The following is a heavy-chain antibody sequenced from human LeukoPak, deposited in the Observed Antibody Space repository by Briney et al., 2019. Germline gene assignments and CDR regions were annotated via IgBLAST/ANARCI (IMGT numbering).Heavy chain of an antibody. D-gene: IGHD3-3*01. CDR2: IKQDGSEK. V-gene: IGHV3-7*01. J-gene: IGHJ4*02. Sequence: GGSLRLSCAASGLTFSSYWMSWVRQAPGKGLEWVANIKQDGSEKYYVDSVKGRFTISRDNAKNSLYLQMNSLRAEDTAVYYCAREVYDFWSGYRLYYFDYWGQGTLVTVSS. CDR3: AREVYDFWSGYRLYYFDY. CDR1: GLTFSSYW.